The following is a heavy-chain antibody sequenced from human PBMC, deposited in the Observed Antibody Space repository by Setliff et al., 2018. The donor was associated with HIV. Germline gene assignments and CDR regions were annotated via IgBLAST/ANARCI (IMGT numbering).Heavy chain of an antibody. J-gene: IGHJ4*01. V-gene: IGHV1-24*01. D-gene: IGHD6-25*01. CDR2: FDPQDGET. Sequence: ASVKVSCKVYGYTLSELSIHWVRQAPGKGLEWMGYFDPQDGETVYAQKFQGRIAISTDTSANTAYMELTDLRSDDTAVYFCVRGALLAAFDFDHWGHGTLVTVSS. CDR1: GYTLSELS. CDR3: VRGALLAAFDFDH.